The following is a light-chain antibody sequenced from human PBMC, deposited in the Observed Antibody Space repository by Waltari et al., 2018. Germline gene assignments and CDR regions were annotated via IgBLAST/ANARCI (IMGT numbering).Light chain of an antibody. J-gene: IGLJ2*01. CDR3: QSYDSSLSGVV. V-gene: IGLV1-40*01. CDR2: GNS. Sequence: QSVLTHPPPASGAPGQRVTTSCTGSSPPHGAGYAVPWYQQLPGPAPKLLINGNSNRPSGVPDRFSGSKSGTSASLAITGLQAEDEADYYCQSYDSSLSGVVFGGGTKLTVL. CDR1: SPPHGAGYA.